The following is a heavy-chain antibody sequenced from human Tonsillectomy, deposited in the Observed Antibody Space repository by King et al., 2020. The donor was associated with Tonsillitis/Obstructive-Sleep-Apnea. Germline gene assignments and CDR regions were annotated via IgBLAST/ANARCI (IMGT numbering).Heavy chain of an antibody. CDR2: IYYSGST. Sequence: LQLQESGPGLVKPSETLSLTCTVSGGSISSSSYYWGWIRQPPGKGLEWIGSIYYSGSTYYNPSLKSRVTITVDTSKNQFSLKLSSVTAADTAVYYCAWVRRWELLTRPYYFDYWGQGTLVTVSS. CDR1: GGSISSSSYY. D-gene: IGHD1-26*01. CDR3: AWVRRWELLTRPYYFDY. V-gene: IGHV4-39*01. J-gene: IGHJ4*02.